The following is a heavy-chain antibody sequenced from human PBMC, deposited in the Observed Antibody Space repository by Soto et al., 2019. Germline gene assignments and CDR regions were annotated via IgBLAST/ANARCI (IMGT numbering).Heavy chain of an antibody. Sequence: GGSLRLSCAASGFTFSSYAMSWVRQAPGKGLEWVSAISGSGGSTYYADSVKGRFTISRDNSKNTLYLQMNSLRAEDTAVYYCAKRMSLTGYYTGNFDYWGQGTLVTVSS. CDR2: ISGSGGST. J-gene: IGHJ4*02. V-gene: IGHV3-23*01. D-gene: IGHD3-9*01. CDR1: GFTFSSYA. CDR3: AKRMSLTGYYTGNFDY.